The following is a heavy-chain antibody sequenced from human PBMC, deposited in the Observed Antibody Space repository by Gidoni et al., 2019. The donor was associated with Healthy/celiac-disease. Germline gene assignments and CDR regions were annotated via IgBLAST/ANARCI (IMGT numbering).Heavy chain of an antibody. V-gene: IGHV2-26*01. CDR2: IFSNDEE. Sequence: ATLKESGPVLVNPTETLTLTCTVSGFSLSNVTLGVSWIRQPPGKALEWLEHIFSNDEESYRTSLKSTLTISNDTSKSQVVLTMTNMDPVDTATYYCARSSPVPTGTFDYWGQGTLVTVSS. D-gene: IGHD2-15*01. CDR3: ARSSPVPTGTFDY. CDR1: GFSLSNVTLG. J-gene: IGHJ4*02.